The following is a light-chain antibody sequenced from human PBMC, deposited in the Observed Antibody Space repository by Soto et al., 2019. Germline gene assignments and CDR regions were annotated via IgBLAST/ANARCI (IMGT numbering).Light chain of an antibody. Sequence: IMLSPSPAILDLSPGKLSTLSCRASQGISRGYLAWYHQKPGQAPRLLIYGASTRVTGIPVRFSGSGSGTDFTLTISRLEPEDFAVYYCQQYSTSRGTFGQGTKVEIK. CDR3: QQYSTSRGT. J-gene: IGKJ1*01. CDR1: QGISRGY. V-gene: IGKV3-20*01. CDR2: GAS.